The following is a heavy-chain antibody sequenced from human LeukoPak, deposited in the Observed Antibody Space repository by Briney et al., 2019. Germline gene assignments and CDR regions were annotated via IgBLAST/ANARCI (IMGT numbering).Heavy chain of an antibody. V-gene: IGHV1-69*04. CDR3: ARAAYDYGDPIVHFGY. D-gene: IGHD4-17*01. J-gene: IGHJ4*02. Sequence: SVKASSKAAGGTFISYAISWLRQAPGQGLQWMGRIIPNFGIANYAQKFQSRVTITADKSMSTAYMELSILRSEDTAVYYCARAAYDYGDPIVHFGYWGQGTMVTVSS. CDR1: GGTFISYA. CDR2: IIPNFGIA.